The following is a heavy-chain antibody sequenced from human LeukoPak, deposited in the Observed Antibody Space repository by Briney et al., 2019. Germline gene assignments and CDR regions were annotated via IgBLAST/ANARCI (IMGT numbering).Heavy chain of an antibody. J-gene: IGHJ4*01. CDR2: LYHSGST. CDR1: GGSFRGYD. V-gene: IGHV4-34*01. D-gene: IGHD1-1*01. CDR3: ARGLPLRNDTRGGFSTSPSAVDY. Sequence: WDTLSLTCAVYGGSFRGYDWMGIRQPPGKGLEWIGELYHSGSTNYNPSLKGRVTISVDTSQSPFSLNLSSVTAAHTAVYHCARGLPLRNDTRGGFSTSPSAVDYWGHGTLVTVSS.